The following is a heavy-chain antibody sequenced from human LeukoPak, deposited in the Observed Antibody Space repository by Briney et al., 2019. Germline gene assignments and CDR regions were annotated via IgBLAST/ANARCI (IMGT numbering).Heavy chain of an antibody. Sequence: GGSLRLSWAASGFTFSRYRMRWVRQAPGKGLVWVPRINSDGSSPSYADSVKGRFTTSRDHAKNTLYLQMKSLRAEDTAVYYCARDRRAAAVMIDSWGQGTLVTVSS. CDR1: GFTFSRYR. CDR2: INSDGSSP. D-gene: IGHD6-13*01. J-gene: IGHJ4*02. CDR3: ARDRRAAAVMIDS. V-gene: IGHV3-74*01.